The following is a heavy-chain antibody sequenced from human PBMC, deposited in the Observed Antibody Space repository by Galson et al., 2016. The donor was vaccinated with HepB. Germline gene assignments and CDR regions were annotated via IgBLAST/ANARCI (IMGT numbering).Heavy chain of an antibody. CDR1: GYSFTNHW. J-gene: IGHJ5*02. CDR2: IDPGDSNT. V-gene: IGHV5-10-1*01. CDR3: ARRRAVRGWGLDP. Sequence: QSGAEVKMPGASLRISCKGSGYSFTNHWITWVRQMPGKGLEWMGRIDPGDSNTDYSPSFQGHVTPSVDKSISVVYLQWSSLKASDTATYYCARRRAVRGWGLDPWGQGTLVTVSS. D-gene: IGHD3-16*01.